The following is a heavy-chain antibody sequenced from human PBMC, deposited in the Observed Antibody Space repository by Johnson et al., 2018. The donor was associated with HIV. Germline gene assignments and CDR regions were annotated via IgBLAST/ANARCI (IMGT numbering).Heavy chain of an antibody. CDR3: AREGRGYNYLGAFDI. Sequence: VQLLESGGGGVQPWRSLRLSCVVSGVTFSTYAMHWVRQAPGKGLEWVAVMSYDGSNKYYADSVKGRFTIYRDNSKNTLSLQMDSLRPEDTAVYYCAREGRGYNYLGAFDIWGQGTMVTVSS. V-gene: IGHV3-30-3*01. D-gene: IGHD5-24*01. CDR1: GVTFSTYA. CDR2: MSYDGSNK. J-gene: IGHJ3*02.